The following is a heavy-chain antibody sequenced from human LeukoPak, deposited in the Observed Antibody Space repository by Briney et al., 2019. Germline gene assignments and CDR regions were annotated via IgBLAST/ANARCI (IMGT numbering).Heavy chain of an antibody. CDR2: IYYSGST. J-gene: IGHJ4*02. D-gene: IGHD3-9*01. CDR3: ATNFDWLSFDY. Sequence: SETLSLTCAVYGGSFSGYYWSWICQPPGKGLEWIGSIYYSGSTYYNPSLKSRVTISVDTSKNQFSLKLSSVTAADTAVYYCATNFDWLSFDYWGQGTLVTVSS. CDR1: GGSFSGYY. V-gene: IGHV4-34*01.